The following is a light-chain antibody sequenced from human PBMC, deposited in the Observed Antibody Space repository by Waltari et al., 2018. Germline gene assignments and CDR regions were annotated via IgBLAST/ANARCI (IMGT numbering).Light chain of an antibody. CDR1: QSISSS. CDR3: QQSYSTLFP. V-gene: IGKV1-39*01. J-gene: IGKJ3*01. Sequence: IQMTQSPSSLSASVGDRVTSTCRASQSISSSLDSYQQKPGKAPKLLIYAASSLQSGVPLRLSGSGSGTDFTLTSSSLEHADFAPYYCQQSYSTLFPVGPGTKVDI. CDR2: AAS.